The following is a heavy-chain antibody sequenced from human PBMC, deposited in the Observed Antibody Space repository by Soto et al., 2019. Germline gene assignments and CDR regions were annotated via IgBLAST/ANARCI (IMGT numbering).Heavy chain of an antibody. CDR1: GFTFSNYG. CDR2: ISYDGRSK. CDR3: TKRGDYGDYVEDGFDI. V-gene: IGHV3-30*18. Sequence: QVQLVESGGGVVQPGKSLRLSCAASGFTFSNYGMHWVRQAPGKGLEWVAVISYDGRSKYYADSVKGRFTISRDNSKNTLDLQLNSLRAEDTAVYYCTKRGDYGDYVEDGFDIWGQGTMVTVSS. J-gene: IGHJ3*02. D-gene: IGHD4-17*01.